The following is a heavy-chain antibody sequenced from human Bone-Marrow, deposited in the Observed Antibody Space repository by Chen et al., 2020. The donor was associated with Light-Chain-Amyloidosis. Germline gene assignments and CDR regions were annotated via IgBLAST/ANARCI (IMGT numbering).Heavy chain of an antibody. J-gene: IGHJ6*02. Sequence: QVQLQQWGAGLLKPSETLSLTCAVYGGSFSGYYWSWIRQPPGKGLEWIGEINHSGSTNYNPSLKSRVTISVDTSKNQFSLKLSSVTAADTAVYYCARSKRITIFGVVRDDYYYGMDVWGQGTTVTVSS. CDR3: ARSKRITIFGVVRDDYYYGMDV. D-gene: IGHD3-3*01. V-gene: IGHV4-34*01. CDR2: INHSGST. CDR1: GGSFSGYY.